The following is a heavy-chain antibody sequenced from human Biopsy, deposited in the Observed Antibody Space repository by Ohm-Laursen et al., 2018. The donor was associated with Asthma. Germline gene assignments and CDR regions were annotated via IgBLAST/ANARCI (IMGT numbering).Heavy chain of an antibody. J-gene: IGHJ6*02. CDR3: ARAVDYSHYYGIDV. CDR1: GYTFNSAG. Sequence: ASVKVSCKASGYTFNSAGITWVRQAPGQGLEWMGWISVYNGNTRVAQKLQDRVTMITDTSTSTAYMELRGLRSDDTAVYFCARAVDYSHYYGIDVWGQGTTVTVS. D-gene: IGHD3-10*01. V-gene: IGHV1-18*01. CDR2: ISVYNGNT.